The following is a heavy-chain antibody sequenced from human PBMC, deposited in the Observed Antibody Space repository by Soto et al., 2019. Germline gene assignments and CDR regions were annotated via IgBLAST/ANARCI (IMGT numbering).Heavy chain of an antibody. D-gene: IGHD6-19*01. V-gene: IGHV3-72*01. J-gene: IGHJ6*02. CDR2: IRRKANSYTT. Sequence: EVQLVESGGGLVQPGGSLRLSCAASGLIFSDYHMDWVRQAPGKGLEWVGRIRRKANSYTTEYAASVKGRFTISRDDSKNSLYVQMNSLKSEDTAVYYCAMLGGWSGGSSGMDVWGRGTTVTVSS. CDR1: GLIFSDYH. CDR3: AMLGGWSGGSSGMDV.